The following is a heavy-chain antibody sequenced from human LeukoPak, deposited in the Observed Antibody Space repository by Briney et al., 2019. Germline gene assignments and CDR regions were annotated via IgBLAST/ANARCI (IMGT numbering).Heavy chain of an antibody. V-gene: IGHV4-34*01. J-gene: IGHJ6*03. CDR3: ARGATVSYHYYYYYMDV. CDR2: INHSGST. CDR1: GGSFSGYY. Sequence: SETLSPTCAVYGGSFSGYYWSWIRQPPGKGLEWIGEINHSGSTNYNPSLKSRVTISVDTSKNQFSLKLSSVTAADTAVYYCARGATVSYHYYYYYMDVWGKGTTVTVSS. D-gene: IGHD4-17*01.